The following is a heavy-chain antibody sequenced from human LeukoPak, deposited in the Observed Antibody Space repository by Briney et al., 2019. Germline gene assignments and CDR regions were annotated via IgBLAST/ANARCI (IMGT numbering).Heavy chain of an antibody. J-gene: IGHJ5*02. V-gene: IGHV4-4*07. D-gene: IGHD3-16*01. Sequence: NPSETLSLTCTVSGDSSNSYCWTWLRQPVGKGLEWIGRVYISGTTNYNPSLKSRATISVDTSKNQFSLNLTSVTAADTAVYYCARGKKIVWRFDPCGQGILVTVSS. CDR2: VYISGTT. CDR3: ARGKKIVWRFDP. CDR1: GDSSNSYC.